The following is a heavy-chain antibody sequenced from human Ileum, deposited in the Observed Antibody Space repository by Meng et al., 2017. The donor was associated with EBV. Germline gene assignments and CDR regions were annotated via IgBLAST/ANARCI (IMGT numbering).Heavy chain of an antibody. CDR1: NGSVSSYGYY. Sequence: QMQLQEWGPGLVKPSEPLSLTCSVSNGSVSSYGYYWTWIRQPPGKGLEWIGYMSYTGSTNYKSTLKSRVTISVDKSKNQFSLKLSSVTAADTAVYYCARERGGGDRGIQWGQGTLVTVSS. J-gene: IGHJ4*02. CDR3: ARERGGGDRGIQ. CDR2: MSYTGST. D-gene: IGHD2-21*02. V-gene: IGHV4-61*08.